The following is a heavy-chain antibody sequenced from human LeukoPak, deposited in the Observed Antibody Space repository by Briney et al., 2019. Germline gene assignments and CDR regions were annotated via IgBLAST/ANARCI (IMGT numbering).Heavy chain of an antibody. Sequence: GSLRLSCAASGFSFGSYWMSWVRQAPGKGLEWVANTNQDGSEKYYVDSVKGRFTISRDNAKNSLYLQMNSLRAEDTAVYHCAREAYSSNALDYWGQGTLVTVSS. D-gene: IGHD6-13*01. J-gene: IGHJ4*02. V-gene: IGHV3-7*03. CDR1: GFSFGSYW. CDR2: TNQDGSEK. CDR3: AREAYSSNALDY.